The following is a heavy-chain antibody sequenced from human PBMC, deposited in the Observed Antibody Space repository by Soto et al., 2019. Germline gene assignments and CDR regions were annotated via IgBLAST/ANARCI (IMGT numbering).Heavy chain of an antibody. Sequence: SETLSLTCHVSGPSLDRSNYYWDWIRQTPGKGLEWIGTTYYNGNAYYNPSLKSRLTMSVDTSKRQFSLRLNSVTAADTAVYYCVTPTSASWSPYQQYYYHGVYVWGHGTTVTVSS. CDR1: GPSLDRSNYY. D-gene: IGHD3-10*01. J-gene: IGHJ6*02. CDR3: VTPTSASWSPYQQYYYHGVYV. CDR2: TYYNGNA. V-gene: IGHV4-39*01.